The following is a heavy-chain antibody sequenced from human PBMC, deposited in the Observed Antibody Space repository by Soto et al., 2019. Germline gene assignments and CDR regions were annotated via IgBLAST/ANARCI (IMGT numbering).Heavy chain of an antibody. D-gene: IGHD3-10*01. Sequence: ASVKVSCKASGYTFTAYPVHWVRQAPGQRLEWIGWINGANGDTGYSQKFQGRVTVTRDTSANTVYMELSSLTSEDTAVYYCARKDYYGAGIYYFDHWGQGTLVTVSS. CDR2: INGANGDT. V-gene: IGHV1-3*01. CDR3: ARKDYYGAGIYYFDH. J-gene: IGHJ4*02. CDR1: GYTFTAYP.